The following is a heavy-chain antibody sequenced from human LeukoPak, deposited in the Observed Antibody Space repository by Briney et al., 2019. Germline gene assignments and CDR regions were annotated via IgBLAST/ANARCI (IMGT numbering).Heavy chain of an antibody. CDR3: ARALAGTAELDV. CDR1: GYTFTSYD. V-gene: IGHV1-8*01. CDR2: MNPNNGNT. J-gene: IGHJ6*04. Sequence: RASVKVSCKASGYTFTSYDIHWVRQATGQGLEWMGRMNPNNGNTGDAQKLQGRVTMTRDPSISTAYMELSSLRSEDTGVYFCARALAGTAELDVWGKGTTVTVSS. D-gene: IGHD1-1*01.